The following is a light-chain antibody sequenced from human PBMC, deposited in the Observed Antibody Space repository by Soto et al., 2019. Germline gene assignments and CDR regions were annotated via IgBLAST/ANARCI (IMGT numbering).Light chain of an antibody. CDR1: QSVSSN. J-gene: IGKJ3*01. CDR3: QHYGSSPLFT. V-gene: IGKV3-15*01. Sequence: EIVMTQSPATLSVSPGERATLSCRASQSVSSNLAWYQQKPGQAPRLLIYGASTRATGIPARFSGSGSGTEFTLTISSLQSEDFAVYYCQHYGSSPLFTFGPGTKVDFK. CDR2: GAS.